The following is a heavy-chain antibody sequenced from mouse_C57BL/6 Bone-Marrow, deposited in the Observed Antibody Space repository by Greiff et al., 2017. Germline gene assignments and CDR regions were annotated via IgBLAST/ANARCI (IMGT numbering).Heavy chain of an antibody. CDR1: GYSFTSYY. V-gene: IGHV1-66*01. D-gene: IGHD2-10*02. J-gene: IGHJ2*01. Sequence: VQLQQSGPELVKPGASVKISCKASGYSFTSYYIHWVKQRPGQGLEWIGWISPGSGNTKYNEKFKGKATLTADTSSSTAYMQLSSLTSEDSAVYYCARGSMRDYFDYWGQGTTLTVSS. CDR3: ARGSMRDYFDY. CDR2: ISPGSGNT.